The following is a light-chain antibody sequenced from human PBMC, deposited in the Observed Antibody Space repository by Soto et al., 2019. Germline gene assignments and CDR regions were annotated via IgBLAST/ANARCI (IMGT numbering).Light chain of an antibody. CDR2: DAS. Sequence: EIVLTQSPVTLSLFPGERATLSCRASQSVSSYLAWYQQKPGQAPRLLIYDASNRVTGLPARFSGSGAGTDFTLTISSLEPEDFAVYYCQQRSSWPLAFGGGTKVEIK. V-gene: IGKV3-11*01. J-gene: IGKJ4*01. CDR3: QQRSSWPLA. CDR1: QSVSSY.